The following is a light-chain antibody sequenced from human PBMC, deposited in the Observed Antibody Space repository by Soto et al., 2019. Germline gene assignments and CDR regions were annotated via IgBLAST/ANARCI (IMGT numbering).Light chain of an antibody. CDR2: AAS. V-gene: IGKV1-39*01. J-gene: IGKJ2*01. Sequence: DIQMTQSPSSLSASVGDRVIITCRASQSISSYLNWYQQKPGKAPKLLVYAASNLQSGVPSRFSGSGSGTDFTLTITTLRPEDSATYFCQQSYSIPHTFGQGTKLEI. CDR3: QQSYSIPHT. CDR1: QSISSY.